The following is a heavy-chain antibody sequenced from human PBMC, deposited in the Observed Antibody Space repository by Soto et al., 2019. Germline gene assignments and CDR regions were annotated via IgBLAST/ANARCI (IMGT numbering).Heavy chain of an antibody. CDR1: GDTFTDYY. CDR2: VNPSGGHT. J-gene: IGHJ4*02. V-gene: IGHV1-46*01. CDR3: ARGGHVVVVTAALEY. D-gene: IGHD2-21*02. Sequence: QVQLVQSGAEVKKPGASVKVSCKASGDTFTDYYIHWVRQAPGQGLEWMGTVNPSGGHTTYAQHFLGRMTMTRDTSTSTLYMELTSLTSEDTAIYYCARGGHVVVVTAALEYWGQGTLVTVSS.